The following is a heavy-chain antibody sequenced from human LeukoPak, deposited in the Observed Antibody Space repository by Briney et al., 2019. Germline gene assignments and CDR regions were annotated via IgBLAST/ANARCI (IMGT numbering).Heavy chain of an antibody. D-gene: IGHD3-3*01. CDR2: IKSNSDGGRT. CDR3: TRGSDTIFGVARDGFDY. V-gene: IGHV3-15*01. CDR1: GFTFSNAW. Sequence: GGSLRLSCVVSGFTFSNAWMSWVRQAPGKGLEWVGRIKSNSDGGRTDSAAPVKGRFTISSDDSESIAYLQMNSLKTEDTAVYYCTRGSDTIFGVARDGFDYWGQGTLVTVSS. J-gene: IGHJ4*02.